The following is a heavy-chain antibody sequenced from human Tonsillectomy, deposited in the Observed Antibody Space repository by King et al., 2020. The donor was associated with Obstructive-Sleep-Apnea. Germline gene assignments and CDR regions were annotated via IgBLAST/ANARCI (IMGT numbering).Heavy chain of an antibody. CDR3: ATVDYYGSGGRFDY. V-gene: IGHV4-31*03. J-gene: IGHJ4*02. Sequence: VPLQESGPGLVKPSQTLSLTCTVSGGSISSGGYYWTWIRQHPGKGLEWIGYIYYNGNTYYNPSLKSRIFISVDTSKNQFSLMLTSVTAADTAIYYCATVDYYGSGGRFDYWGQGTLVTVSS. D-gene: IGHD3-10*01. CDR2: IYYNGNT. CDR1: GGSISSGGYY.